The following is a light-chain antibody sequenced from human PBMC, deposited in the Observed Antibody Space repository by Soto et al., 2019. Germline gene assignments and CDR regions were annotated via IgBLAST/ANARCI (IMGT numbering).Light chain of an antibody. CDR2: TAS. CDR1: QGISSY. J-gene: IGKJ5*01. CDR3: QHRHSYPIT. Sequence: DIQLTQSPSFVSESVGDRVTITCRASQGISSYLAWYQQKPGKAPKLLIHTASTLQSGVPSRFSGSGSGTEFTLTISRLQPEDFATYYCQHRHSYPITFGQGTRLEIK. V-gene: IGKV1-9*01.